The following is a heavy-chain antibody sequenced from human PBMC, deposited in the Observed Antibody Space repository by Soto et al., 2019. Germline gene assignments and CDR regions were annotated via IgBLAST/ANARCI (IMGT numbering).Heavy chain of an antibody. D-gene: IGHD2-15*01. CDR2: IYYSGST. CDR3: AREYGSGGSCYLDY. CDR1: GGSISSGGYY. J-gene: IGHJ4*02. V-gene: IGHV4-31*03. Sequence: QVQLQESGPGLVKPSQTLSLTCTVSGGSISSGGYYWSWIRQHPGKGLEWIGYIYYSGSTYYNPSLKSRVTISVDTSKTQFSLKLSSVTAADTAVYYWAREYGSGGSCYLDYWGQGTLVTVSS.